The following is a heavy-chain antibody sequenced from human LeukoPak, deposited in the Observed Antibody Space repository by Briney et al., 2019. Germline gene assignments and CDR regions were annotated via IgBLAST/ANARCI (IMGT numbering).Heavy chain of an antibody. D-gene: IGHD1-26*01. Sequence: ASVKVSCKASGGTFSSYAISWVRQAPGQGLEWMGGIIPIFGTANYAQKFQGRVTMTRDMSTSTDYMELSSLRSEDTAVYYCARDNSVGDYAWWFDPWGQGTLVTVSS. CDR3: ARDNSVGDYAWWFDP. CDR2: IIPIFGTA. CDR1: GGTFSSYA. V-gene: IGHV1-69*05. J-gene: IGHJ5*02.